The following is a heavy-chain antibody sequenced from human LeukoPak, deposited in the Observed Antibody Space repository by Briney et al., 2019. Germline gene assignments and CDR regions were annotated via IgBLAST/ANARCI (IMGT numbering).Heavy chain of an antibody. D-gene: IGHD3-16*01. CDR3: ARRNDPYYFDY. Sequence: TSQTLSLTCTVSGGSISSSDYYWSWIRQPPGKGLEWIGYIYYSGSSFYNPSLKSRLTISVDTSKNHFSLNLSSVTAADTAVYYCARRNDPYYFDYWGQGTLVTVSS. V-gene: IGHV4-30-4*08. CDR2: IYYSGSS. J-gene: IGHJ4*02. CDR1: GGSISSSDYY.